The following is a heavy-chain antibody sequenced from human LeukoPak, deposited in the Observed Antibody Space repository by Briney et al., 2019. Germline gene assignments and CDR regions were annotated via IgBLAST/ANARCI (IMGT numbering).Heavy chain of an antibody. D-gene: IGHD3-3*01. V-gene: IGHV3-23*01. CDR2: ITTNGDST. CDR1: GFTFNTYA. Sequence: GGSLRLSCAASGFTFNTYAMNWVRQAPGKGLEWVSGITTNGDSTYYADSVKGRFTLSRDNSKSTLYLQMNSLRAEDTAIYYCAKVANNFWSGLDHWGQGALVTVSS. J-gene: IGHJ4*02. CDR3: AKVANNFWSGLDH.